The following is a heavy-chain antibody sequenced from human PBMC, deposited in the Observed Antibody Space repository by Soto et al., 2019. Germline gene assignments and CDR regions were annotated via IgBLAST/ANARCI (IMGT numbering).Heavy chain of an antibody. CDR3: AIYSIVVVTAPTFDY. CDR2: ISYDGSNK. CDR1: GFTFSSYG. V-gene: IGHV3-30*03. Sequence: PGGSLRLSCAASGFTFSSYGMHWVRQAPGKGLEWVAVISYDGSNKYYADSVKGRFTISRDNSKNTLYLQMNSLRAEDTAVYYCAIYSIVVVTAPTFDYWGQGTLVTVSS. J-gene: IGHJ4*02. D-gene: IGHD2-21*02.